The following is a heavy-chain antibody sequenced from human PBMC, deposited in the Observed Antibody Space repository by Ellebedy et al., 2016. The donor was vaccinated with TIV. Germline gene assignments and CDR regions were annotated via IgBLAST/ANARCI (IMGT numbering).Heavy chain of an antibody. J-gene: IGHJ2*01. V-gene: IGHV3-13*05. CDR3: ARTDSSRTYWYFDL. Sequence: ESLKISCAASGFTFSSFDMHWVRQTSGKGLEWVSAIGSAGDPYYRDSVKGRFTISRENAKNSFYLQMNNLRAGDTAVYYCARTDSSRTYWYFDLWGRGTLVTVSS. D-gene: IGHD3-22*01. CDR2: IGSAGDP. CDR1: GFTFSSFD.